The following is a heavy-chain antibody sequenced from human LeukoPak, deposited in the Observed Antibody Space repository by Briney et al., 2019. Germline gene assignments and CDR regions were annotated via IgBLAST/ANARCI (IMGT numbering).Heavy chain of an antibody. Sequence: SETLSLTCTVSGGSISSYYWSWVRQPPGEGLEWIGYIHTSGSSTSGSTNSNPSLKSRVTISVDTSKNQFSLKMSSVTAADTAVYYCARHGDGYNFLFDFDYWGQGTLVTVSS. CDR3: ARHGDGYNFLFDFDY. V-gene: IGHV4-4*09. J-gene: IGHJ4*02. CDR2: IHTSGSSTSGST. CDR1: GGSISSYY. D-gene: IGHD5-24*01.